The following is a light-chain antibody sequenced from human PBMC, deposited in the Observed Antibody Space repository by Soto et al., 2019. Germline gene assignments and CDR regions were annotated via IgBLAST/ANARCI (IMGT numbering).Light chain of an antibody. Sequence: DIQMTQSPSSLSASVGDRVTITCRASQTIGANLNWYRQTPGKAPTILIYDATTLQSGVPSRFSGLGSGTDFTLTITSLQPEDSSTYFCQQSYTNVYTFGLGTKVDIK. J-gene: IGKJ2*01. CDR2: DAT. CDR3: QQSYTNVYT. V-gene: IGKV1-39*01. CDR1: QTIGAN.